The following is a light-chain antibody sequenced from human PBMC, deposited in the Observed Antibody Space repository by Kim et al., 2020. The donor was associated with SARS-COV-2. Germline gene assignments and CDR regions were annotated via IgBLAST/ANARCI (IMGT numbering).Light chain of an antibody. CDR1: SSNIGNNY. CDR2: WNN. J-gene: IGLJ3*02. V-gene: IGLV1-47*01. Sequence: QSVLTQPPSASGTPGQRVLISCSGTSSNIGNNYVYWYQHFPGTAPKLLMYWNNKRPSGVPARFSGSKSGTSASLAISGLRPEDEADYYCSSWDDTLSGPVFSGGTQLTVL. CDR3: SSWDDTLSGPV.